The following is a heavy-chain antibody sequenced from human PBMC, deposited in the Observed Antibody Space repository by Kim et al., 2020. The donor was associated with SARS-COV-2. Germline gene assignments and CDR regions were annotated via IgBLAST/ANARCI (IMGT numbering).Heavy chain of an antibody. CDR1: GFTFSSYA. J-gene: IGHJ3*02. Sequence: GGSLRLSCAASGFTFSSYAMSWVRKAPGKGLEWVSAISGSGGSTYYADSVKGRFTISRDNSKNTLYLQMNSLRAEDTAVYYCAKTIIGGIVVVRNDAFDIWGQGTMVTVSS. V-gene: IGHV3-23*01. CDR3: AKTIIGGIVVVRNDAFDI. CDR2: ISGSGGST. D-gene: IGHD6-19*01.